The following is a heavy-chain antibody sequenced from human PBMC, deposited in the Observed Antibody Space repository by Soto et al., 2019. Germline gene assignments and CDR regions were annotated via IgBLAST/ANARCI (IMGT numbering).Heavy chain of an antibody. V-gene: IGHV3-66*01. CDR2: IYSGGST. Sequence: GESLKISCAASGFTVSSNYMSWVRQAPGKGLEWVSVIYSGGSTYYADSVKGRFTISRDNSKNTLYLQMNSLRAEDTAVYYCARDSSSWYGDAFDIWGQGTMVTVSS. D-gene: IGHD6-13*01. J-gene: IGHJ3*02. CDR1: GFTVSSNY. CDR3: ARDSSSWYGDAFDI.